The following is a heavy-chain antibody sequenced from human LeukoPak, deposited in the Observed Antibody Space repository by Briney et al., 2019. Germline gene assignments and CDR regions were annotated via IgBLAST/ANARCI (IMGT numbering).Heavy chain of an antibody. J-gene: IGHJ5*02. CDR3: ARDYYDSSGYLNWFDP. V-gene: IGHV4-59*01. Sequence: SETLSLTCTVSGGSISSYYWSWIWQPPGKGLEWIGYIYYSGSTNYNPSLKSRVTISVDTSKNQFSLKLSSVTAADTAVYYCARDYYDSSGYLNWFDPWGQGTLVTVSS. CDR2: IYYSGST. CDR1: GGSISSYY. D-gene: IGHD3-22*01.